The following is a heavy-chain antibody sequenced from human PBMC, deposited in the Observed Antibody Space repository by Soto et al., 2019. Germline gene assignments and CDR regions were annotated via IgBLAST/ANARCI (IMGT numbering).Heavy chain of an antibody. V-gene: IGHV1-69*06. CDR3: ARGAFGGGYYENFGH. CDR2: LIPVLGTT. Sequence: QVHLVQSGAEVKKPGSSVKVSCKASGGNFNSHAINWVRQAPGQGLEWMGGLIPVLGTTSYAQKFQGRVTITAERSKTTADMELTSLSSEDTDVYYCARGAFGGGYYENFGHWGQGTLVTVAS. CDR1: GGNFNSHA. J-gene: IGHJ4*02. D-gene: IGHD3-3*01.